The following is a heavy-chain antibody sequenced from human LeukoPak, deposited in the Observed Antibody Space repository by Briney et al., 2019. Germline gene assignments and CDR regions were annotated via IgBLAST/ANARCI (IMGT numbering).Heavy chain of an antibody. V-gene: IGHV4-4*02. Sequence: PSETLSLTCAVSGDSIITSHWWSWVRQPPGKGLEWIGEIYHIGTTNYNPSLKGRVSISVDTSRNQFSLTLSSVTAADTAVYYCASARWDFWGQGTLVTVSS. CDR3: ASARWDF. J-gene: IGHJ4*02. CDR2: IYHIGTT. CDR1: GDSIITSHW. D-gene: IGHD4-23*01.